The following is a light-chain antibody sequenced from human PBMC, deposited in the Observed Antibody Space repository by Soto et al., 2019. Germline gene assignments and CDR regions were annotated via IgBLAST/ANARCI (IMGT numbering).Light chain of an antibody. CDR3: AAWDDSLNGHYV. J-gene: IGLJ1*01. Sequence: QSVLTQPPSASGTPGQRVTISCPGSSSNIGSNTVNWYQQLPGTAPKLLIYSNNQRPSGVPDRFSGSKSGTSASLAISGLQSEDEADYYCAAWDDSLNGHYVFGTGTKGTVL. CDR1: SSNIGSNT. CDR2: SNN. V-gene: IGLV1-44*01.